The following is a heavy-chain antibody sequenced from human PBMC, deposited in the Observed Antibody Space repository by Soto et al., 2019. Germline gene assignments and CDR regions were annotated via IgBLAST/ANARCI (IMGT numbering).Heavy chain of an antibody. CDR1: GDRFASCG. CDR3: ARAARVGSHSGWYYFAY. Sequence: APMKVSCKASGDRFASCGSSWVRQAPGQVLEWMGWISTSNGNTNSAQKFQGRVTMTTDTSTSTAYMELRSLRSDDTAVYYCARAARVGSHSGWYYFAYWGQRTLVPV. D-gene: IGHD6-19*01. J-gene: IGHJ4*02. CDR2: ISTSNGNT. V-gene: IGHV1-18*04.